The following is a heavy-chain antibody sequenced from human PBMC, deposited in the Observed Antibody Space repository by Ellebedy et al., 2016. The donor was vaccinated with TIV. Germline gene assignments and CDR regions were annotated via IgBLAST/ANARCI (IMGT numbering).Heavy chain of an antibody. Sequence: PGGSLRLSCAASGFAFSSNGMSWVRQAPGKGLEWVSSISGSGDTDYADSVKGRFTISRDNSKNTLFLQMNNLGAEDTAVFYCARNRHVERGDCLDYWGQGTLVTVSS. CDR2: ISGSGDT. J-gene: IGHJ4*02. CDR1: GFAFSSNG. D-gene: IGHD2-21*02. V-gene: IGHV3-23*01. CDR3: ARNRHVERGDCLDY.